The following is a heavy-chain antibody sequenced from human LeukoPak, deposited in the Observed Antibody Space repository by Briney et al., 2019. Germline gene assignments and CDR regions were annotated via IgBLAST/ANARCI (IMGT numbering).Heavy chain of an antibody. CDR3: AKGPYDYVWGSYRPETYNWFDP. CDR1: GFTFSCYA. J-gene: IGHJ5*02. CDR2: ISGSGCST. D-gene: IGHD3-16*02. V-gene: IGHV3-23*01. Sequence: GGSLRLSCAASGFTFSCYAMSWVRQAPGKGLEWVSAISGSGCSTYYADSVKGRFTISRDNSVNTLYLQMNSLRAEDTAVYYCAKGPYDYVWGSYRPETYNWFDPWGQGTLVTVSS.